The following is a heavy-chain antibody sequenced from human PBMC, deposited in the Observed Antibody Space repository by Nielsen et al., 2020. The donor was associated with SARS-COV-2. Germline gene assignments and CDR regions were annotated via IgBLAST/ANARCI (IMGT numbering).Heavy chain of an antibody. CDR3: ARDEGEYFDL. CDR2: ISSSSSYI. Sequence: WIRQPPGKGLEWVSSISSSSSYIYYADSVKGRFTISRDNAKNSLYLQMNSLRAEDTAVYYCARDEGEYFDLWGRGTLVTVSS. V-gene: IGHV3-21*01. D-gene: IGHD3-16*01. J-gene: IGHJ2*01.